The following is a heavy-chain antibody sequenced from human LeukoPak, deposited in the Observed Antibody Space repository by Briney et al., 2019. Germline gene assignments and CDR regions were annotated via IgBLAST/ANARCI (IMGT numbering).Heavy chain of an antibody. CDR3: ATLKMTTVTKGLSYYFDY. CDR2: IIPIFGTT. CDR1: VGTFSSYA. D-gene: IGHD4-17*01. Sequence: SVKVSCKASVGTFSSYAISWVRQAPGQGLEWMGGIIPIFGTTNYAQKFQGRVTITADESTSTAYMELSSLRSEDTAVYYCATLKMTTVTKGLSYYFDYWGQGTLVTVSS. J-gene: IGHJ4*02. V-gene: IGHV1-69*13.